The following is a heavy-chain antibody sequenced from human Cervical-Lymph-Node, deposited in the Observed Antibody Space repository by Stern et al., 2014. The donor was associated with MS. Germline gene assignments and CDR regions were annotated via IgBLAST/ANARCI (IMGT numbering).Heavy chain of an antibody. V-gene: IGHV4-61*02. CDR2: IHDSGST. CDR3: ATTRWDLFTWNWFDP. D-gene: IGHD1-26*01. Sequence: QVQLVESGPGLVKPSQTLSLTCTVSGGSISSSGYYWSWIRQPADKGLEWIGRIHDSGSTYYNPSLKSRVTISMDTAKNPFSLKLPSGTAADTAVYYCATTRWDLFTWNWFDPGGQGTLGTVS. J-gene: IGHJ5*02. CDR1: GGSISSSGYY.